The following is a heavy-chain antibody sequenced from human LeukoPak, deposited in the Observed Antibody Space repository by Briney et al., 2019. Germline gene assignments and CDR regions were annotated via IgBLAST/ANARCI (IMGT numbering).Heavy chain of an antibody. Sequence: GGSLRLSCAASGFTFTNHPMHWVRQTAGKRLEYVSAISPSGDRTWYADSVKGRFTISRDNSKNTMYLQMGSLRPEDMGVYYCARAFRPASDPHDFYDFWGRGTTVTVSS. CDR1: GFTFTNHP. J-gene: IGHJ3*01. CDR2: ISPSGDRT. V-gene: IGHV3-64*02. D-gene: IGHD3/OR15-3a*01. CDR3: ARAFRPASDPHDFYDF.